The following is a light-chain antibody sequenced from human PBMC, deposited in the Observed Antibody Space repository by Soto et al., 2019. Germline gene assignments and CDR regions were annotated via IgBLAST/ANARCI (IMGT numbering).Light chain of an antibody. CDR3: QQTYPTPWT. CDR2: GAS. J-gene: IGKJ1*01. Sequence: DIQVKQSPFSLSASVGYSVTVTCLASQSISSSLNWYQQKPGKAPKVLIYGASTLQSGVPSRFSVSGSGTDFTLTISILQPEDSTTYYCQQTYPTPWTFGQGTEVDI. V-gene: IGKV1-39*01. CDR1: QSISSS.